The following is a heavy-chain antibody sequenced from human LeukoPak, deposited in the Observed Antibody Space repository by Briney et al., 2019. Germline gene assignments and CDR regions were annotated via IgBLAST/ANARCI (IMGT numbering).Heavy chain of an antibody. CDR2: ISYDGSNK. Sequence: GRSLRLSCAASGFTFSSYGMHWVRQAPGKGPEWVAVISYDGSNKNYVDSVKGRFTISRDNSKNTLYLQMNSLRAEDTAVYYCAKDVATLWGYYGMDVWGQGTTVTVSS. D-gene: IGHD3-16*01. CDR1: GFTFSSYG. J-gene: IGHJ6*02. CDR3: AKDVATLWGYYGMDV. V-gene: IGHV3-30*18.